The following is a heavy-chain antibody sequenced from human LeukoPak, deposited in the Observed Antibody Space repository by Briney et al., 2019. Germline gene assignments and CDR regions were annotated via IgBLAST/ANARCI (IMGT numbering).Heavy chain of an antibody. CDR3: ARDVAARRYCSGGSCYGGYDY. J-gene: IGHJ4*02. V-gene: IGHV3-48*04. CDR2: ISSSSSTI. D-gene: IGHD2-15*01. CDR1: GFTFSSYS. Sequence: GGSLRLSCAASGFTFSSYSMNWVRQAPGKGLEWVSYISSSSSTIYYADSVKGRLTISRDNDKNSLYLQMNSRRAEDRAVYYCARDVAARRYCSGGSCYGGYDYWGQGTLVTVSS.